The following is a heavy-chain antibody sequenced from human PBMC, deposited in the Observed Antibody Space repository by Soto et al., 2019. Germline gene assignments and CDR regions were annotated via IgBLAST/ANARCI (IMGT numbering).Heavy chain of an antibody. CDR1: GFTYNNYA. CDR3: AKGSVVVAAKFDS. V-gene: IGHV3-23*01. J-gene: IGHJ4*02. D-gene: IGHD2-21*02. Sequence: VGSLRLSCAASGFTYNNYAMGWVRQAPGKGLEWVSAISSSGYSAYYADSVKGRFTISMDNSRNTMFLQMNKLSAEDTAVYYCAKGSVVVAAKFDSWGQGTQVTVSS. CDR2: ISSSGYSA.